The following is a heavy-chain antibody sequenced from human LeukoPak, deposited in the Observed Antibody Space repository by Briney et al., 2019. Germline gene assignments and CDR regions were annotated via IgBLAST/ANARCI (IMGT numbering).Heavy chain of an antibody. CDR3: CHSLSGRTGAFDI. CDR2: INHSGST. J-gene: IGHJ3*02. D-gene: IGHD2-21*01. V-gene: IGHV4-34*01. CDR1: GGSFSGYY. Sequence: KSSETLSLTCAVYGGSFSGYYWSWIRQPPGKGLEWIGEINHSGSTNYNPSLKSRVTISVDTSKNQFSLQLDSVTPEDTAVYYCCHSLSGRTGAFDIWGRGTVVTVSS.